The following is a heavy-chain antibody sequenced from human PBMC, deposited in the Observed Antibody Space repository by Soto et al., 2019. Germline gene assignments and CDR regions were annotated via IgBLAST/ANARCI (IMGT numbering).Heavy chain of an antibody. D-gene: IGHD3-3*01. CDR3: ARAYDFWSGYYNGAPGGY. V-gene: IGHV1-46*01. J-gene: IGHJ4*02. Sequence: ASVKVSCKASGYTFTSYYMHWVRQAPGQGLEWMGIINPSGGSPTYAQKFQGRVTMTRDTSTSTLYMELSSLRSEDTAVYYCARAYDFWSGYYNGAPGGYWGQGTLVTVSS. CDR1: GYTFTSYY. CDR2: INPSGGSP.